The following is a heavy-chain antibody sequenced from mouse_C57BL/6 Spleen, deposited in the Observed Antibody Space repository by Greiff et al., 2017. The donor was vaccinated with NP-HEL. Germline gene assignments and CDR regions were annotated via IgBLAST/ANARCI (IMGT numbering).Heavy chain of an antibody. CDR3: ATEAITTVVATPFDY. CDR1: GYTFTSYW. CDR2: IDPSDSET. Sequence: VQLQQSGAELVRPGSSVKLSCKASGYTFTSYWMHWVKQRPIQGLEWIGNIDPSDSETHYNQKFKDKATLTVDKSSSTAYMQLSSLTSEDSAVYYCATEAITTVVATPFDYWGQGTTLTVSS. V-gene: IGHV1-52*01. D-gene: IGHD1-1*01. J-gene: IGHJ2*01.